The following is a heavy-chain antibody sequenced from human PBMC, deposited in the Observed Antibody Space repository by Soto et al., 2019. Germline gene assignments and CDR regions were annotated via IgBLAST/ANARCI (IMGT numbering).Heavy chain of an antibody. Sequence: SETLSLTCTVSDASITSSNYYWGWIRQPPGKGLEWIGVIYYTGTTYYNPSLKSRVTMSVDTSKNQFSLKLSSVTAADAAVYYRASTLWLLYYCGMDVWGQGTTVTVSS. V-gene: IGHV4-39*01. CDR3: ASTLWLLYYCGMDV. D-gene: IGHD6-19*01. CDR1: DASITSSNYY. CDR2: IYYTGTT. J-gene: IGHJ6*02.